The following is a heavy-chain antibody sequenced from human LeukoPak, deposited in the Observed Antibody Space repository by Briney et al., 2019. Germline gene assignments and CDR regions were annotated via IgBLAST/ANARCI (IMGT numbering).Heavy chain of an antibody. CDR3: ARDPNFIAVAGTSGGDY. D-gene: IGHD6-19*01. CDR2: MNPNSGNT. V-gene: IGHV1-8*01. J-gene: IGHJ4*02. Sequence: ASVKVSCKASGYTFTSYDINWVRQATGQGLEWMGWMNPNSGNTGYAQKFQGRVTMTRNTSISTAYMELSSLRSDDTAVYYCARDPNFIAVAGTSGGDYWGQGTLVTVSS. CDR1: GYTFTSYD.